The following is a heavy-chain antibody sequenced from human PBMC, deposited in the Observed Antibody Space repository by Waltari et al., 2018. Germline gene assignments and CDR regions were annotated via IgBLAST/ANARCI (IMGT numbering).Heavy chain of an antibody. CDR2: IYYSGST. D-gene: IGHD2-2*01. CDR3: ARVESNCSSTSCYDNYYYMDV. CDR1: GGSISSYY. V-gene: IGHV4-59*01. J-gene: IGHJ6*03. Sequence: QVQLQESGPGLVKPSETLSLTCPVPGGSISSYYWSWIRQPPGEGLEWIGYIYYSGSTNYNPSLKSRVTISVDTSKNQFSLKLSSVTAADTAVYYCARVESNCSSTSCYDNYYYMDVWGKGTTVTVSS.